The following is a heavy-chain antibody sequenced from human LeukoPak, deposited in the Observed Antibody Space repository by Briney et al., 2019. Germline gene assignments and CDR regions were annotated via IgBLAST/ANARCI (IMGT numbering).Heavy chain of an antibody. Sequence: GESLRLSCAASGFTFSSYSMNRVRQAPGKGLEWVSSISSSSSYIYYADSVKGRFTIFRDTDKNSLYLQMNSLRAEDTAVYYCARGTAIRGLLLLLFDYWGQGTLVTVSS. CDR3: ARGTAIRGLLLLLFDY. CDR2: ISSSSSYI. J-gene: IGHJ4*02. D-gene: IGHD3-22*01. V-gene: IGHV3-21*01. CDR1: GFTFSSYS.